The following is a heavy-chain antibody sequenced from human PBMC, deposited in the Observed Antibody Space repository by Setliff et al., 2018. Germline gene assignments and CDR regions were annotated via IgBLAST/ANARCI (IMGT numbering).Heavy chain of an antibody. CDR3: ARARSLDFDY. Sequence: KTSETLSLTCGVSGASISDSYWSWIRQPPGKGLEWIGHILTTGSTNYNPSLKSRIAISADTSRDRFSLNLTSVTAADTAVYYCARARSLDFDYWGQGMLVTVSS. CDR1: GASISDSY. J-gene: IGHJ4*02. CDR2: ILTTGST. V-gene: IGHV4-4*08.